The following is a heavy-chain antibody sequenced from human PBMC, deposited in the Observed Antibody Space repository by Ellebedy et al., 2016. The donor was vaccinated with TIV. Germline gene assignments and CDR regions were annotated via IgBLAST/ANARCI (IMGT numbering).Heavy chain of an antibody. CDR3: TRFEIISGGGYGMDV. J-gene: IGHJ6*02. Sequence: GESLKISXAASGFTFSRYDMHWVRQSTRKGLEWVASIDNAGDTYYPGPVKGRFTISRENANNSLYLQMNSLRVEDTAVYYCTRFEIISGGGYGMDVWGQGTTVTVSS. CDR1: GFTFSRYD. V-gene: IGHV3-13*01. CDR2: IDNAGDT. D-gene: IGHD3-16*01.